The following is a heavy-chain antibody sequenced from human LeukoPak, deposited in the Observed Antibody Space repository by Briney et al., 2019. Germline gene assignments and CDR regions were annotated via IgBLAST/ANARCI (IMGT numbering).Heavy chain of an antibody. J-gene: IGHJ4*02. V-gene: IGHV3-33*08. CDR1: GFTFGSYA. Sequence: PGGSLRLSCAASGFTFGSYAMNWVRQAPGKGLEWVAVIWYDGSNKYYADSVKGRFTISRDNSKNTLYLQMNSLRAEDTAVYYCARDAGRYFDWLGYWGQGTLVTVSS. CDR2: IWYDGSNK. D-gene: IGHD3-9*01. CDR3: ARDAGRYFDWLGY.